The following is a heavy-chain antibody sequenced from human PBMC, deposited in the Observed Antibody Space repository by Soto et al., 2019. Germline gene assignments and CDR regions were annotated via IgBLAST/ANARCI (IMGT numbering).Heavy chain of an antibody. V-gene: IGHV2-26*01. CDR2: IFSNDEK. J-gene: IGHJ6*02. D-gene: IGHD3-10*01. Sequence: GSGPTLVNPTETLTLTCTVSGFSLSNARMGVSWIRQPPGKALEWLAHIFSNDEKSYSTSLKSRLTISKDTSKSQVVLTMTNMDPVDTATYYCARIRLLWFGELSPYYYYYGMDVWGQGTTVTVSS. CDR1: GFSLSNARMG. CDR3: ARIRLLWFGELSPYYYYYGMDV.